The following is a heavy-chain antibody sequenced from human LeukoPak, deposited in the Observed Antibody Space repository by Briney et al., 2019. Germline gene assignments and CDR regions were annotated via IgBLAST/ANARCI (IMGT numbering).Heavy chain of an antibody. V-gene: IGHV3-48*01. J-gene: IGHJ4*02. CDR2: ISSSSTM. Sequence: GGSLRLSCAASGFTFSSYSMNWVRRAPGKGLEWVSYISSSSTMYYADSVKGRFTISRDNAKNSLYLQMNSLRAEDTAVYYCARASYGDNYWGQGTLVTVSS. CDR1: GFTFSSYS. D-gene: IGHD2-21*02. CDR3: ARASYGDNY.